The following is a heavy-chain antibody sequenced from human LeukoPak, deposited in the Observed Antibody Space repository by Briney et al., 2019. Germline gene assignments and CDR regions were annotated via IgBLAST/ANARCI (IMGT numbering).Heavy chain of an antibody. Sequence: PGGSLRLSCAASGFTFSSYGVHWVRQAPGKGLEWVAIIWYDGSNKFYADSVKGRFTISRDNSKNTLYLQMNSLRAEDTAVYYXXXDRXILQTXXLXLYFDYWGQGTLVTVSS. CDR3: XXDRXILQTXXLXLYFDY. CDR2: IWYDGSNK. J-gene: IGHJ4*02. V-gene: IGHV3-33*01. D-gene: IGHD1-1*01. CDR1: GFTFSSYG.